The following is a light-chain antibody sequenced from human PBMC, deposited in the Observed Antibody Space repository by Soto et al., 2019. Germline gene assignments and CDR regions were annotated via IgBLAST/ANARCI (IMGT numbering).Light chain of an antibody. Sequence: EIVLTQSPGTLSLSPGERATLSCRASQSVSRSFLAWYQHKPGQAPRLLLYGASSRATGIPDRFSGSGSGTDFTLTISRLEPEDLALYYCQQYGSSPITFGQGTRLEIK. CDR3: QQYGSSPIT. CDR1: QSVSRSF. V-gene: IGKV3-20*01. J-gene: IGKJ5*01. CDR2: GAS.